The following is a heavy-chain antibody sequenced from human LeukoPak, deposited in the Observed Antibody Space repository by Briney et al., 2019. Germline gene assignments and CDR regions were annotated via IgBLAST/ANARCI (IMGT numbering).Heavy chain of an antibody. J-gene: IGHJ4*02. CDR2: ISDSGART. CDR1: GFTFSSYA. V-gene: IGHV3-23*01. CDR3: ASDYFLDY. Sequence: GGSLRLSCAASGFTFSSYAMTWVRQAPGKGLEWVSTISDSGARTNYADSAKGRFTISRDNSMNTLYLQMNRLRADDTAVYYCASDYFLDYWGQGTLVTVSS. D-gene: IGHD6-25*01.